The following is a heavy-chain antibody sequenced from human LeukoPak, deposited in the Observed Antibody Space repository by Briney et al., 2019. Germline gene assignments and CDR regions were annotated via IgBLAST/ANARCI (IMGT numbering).Heavy chain of an antibody. CDR1: GGSISSYY. Sequence: SETLSLTCTVSGGSISSYYWSWIRQPPGKGLEWVGSIYHSVSTYYDPSLKSRVTISIDASKNQFSLKLSSVTAADTAVYYCARAPLSQYNYRQPLDYWGQGTLVTASS. D-gene: IGHD5-18*01. J-gene: IGHJ4*02. V-gene: IGHV4-38-2*02. CDR3: ARAPLSQYNYRQPLDY. CDR2: IYHSVST.